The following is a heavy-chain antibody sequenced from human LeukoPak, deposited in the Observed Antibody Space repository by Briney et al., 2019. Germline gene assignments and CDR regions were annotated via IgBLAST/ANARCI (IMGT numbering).Heavy chain of an antibody. V-gene: IGHV3-33*01. CDR3: AREGPRGNSQFDY. Sequence: GGSLRLSSAASGFTFSSYGMHWVRQAPGKGLEWVALIWYDGSNKYYTDSVKGRLTISRDNSKNTLYLQMNSLRAEDTAIYYCAREGPRGNSQFDYWGQGTLVTVSS. CDR2: IWYDGSNK. J-gene: IGHJ4*02. CDR1: GFTFSSYG. D-gene: IGHD2/OR15-2a*01.